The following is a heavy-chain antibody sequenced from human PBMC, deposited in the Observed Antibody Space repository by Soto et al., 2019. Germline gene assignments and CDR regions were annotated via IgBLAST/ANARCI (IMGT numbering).Heavy chain of an antibody. J-gene: IGHJ4*02. CDR2: ISSSSYI. CDR3: ARGGERLVPAALFDY. Sequence: PGGSLRLSCAASGFTFSSYSMNWVRQAPGKGLEWVSSISSSSYIYYADSVKGRFTISRDNAKNSLYLQMNRLRAEDTAVYYCARGGERLVPAALFDYWGQGTLVTVSS. V-gene: IGHV3-21*01. D-gene: IGHD2-2*01. CDR1: GFTFSSYS.